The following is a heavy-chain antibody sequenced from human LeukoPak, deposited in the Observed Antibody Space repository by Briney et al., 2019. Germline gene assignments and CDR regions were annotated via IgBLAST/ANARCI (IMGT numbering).Heavy chain of an antibody. J-gene: IGHJ4*02. CDR2: ISWNSGSI. Sequence: PGGSLRLSCPASGFTFDDYAMHWVRQAPGKGLEWVSGISWNSGSIGYADSVKGRFTISRDNAKNSLYLQMNSLRAEDTALYYCAKGTGMTTVTEFDYWGQGTLVTVSS. V-gene: IGHV3-9*01. CDR3: AKGTGMTTVTEFDY. D-gene: IGHD4-17*01. CDR1: GFTFDDYA.